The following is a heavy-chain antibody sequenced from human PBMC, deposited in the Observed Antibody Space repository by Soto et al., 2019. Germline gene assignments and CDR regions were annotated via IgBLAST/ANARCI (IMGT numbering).Heavy chain of an antibody. CDR3: VRGDFIAVVCTFPLYYYYGMDV. V-gene: IGHV3-23*01. D-gene: IGHD6-19*01. CDR1: GFTFSSYA. J-gene: IGHJ6*02. CDR2: ISGSGGST. Sequence: GGSLRLSCAASGFTFSSYAMSWVRQAPGKGLEWVSAISGSGGSTYYADSVKGRFTISRDNSKNTLYLQMNSLRAEDTAVYYCVRGDFIAVVCTFPLYYYYGMDVWGQGTTVTVSS.